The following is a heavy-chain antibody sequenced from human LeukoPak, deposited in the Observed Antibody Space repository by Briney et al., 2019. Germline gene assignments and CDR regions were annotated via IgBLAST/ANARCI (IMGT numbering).Heavy chain of an antibody. D-gene: IGHD1-26*01. V-gene: IGHV4-39*07. CDR1: GGSISSSSYY. CDR3: ARASSGSYSRYYYFYMDV. Sequence: SETLSLTCTVSGGSISSSSYYWGWVRQPPGKGLEWIGGIYYSGSTYYNPSLKSRVTMSVDTSKNQFSLKLSSVTAADTAVYYCARASSGSYSRYYYFYMDVWGKGTTVTVS. J-gene: IGHJ6*03. CDR2: IYYSGST.